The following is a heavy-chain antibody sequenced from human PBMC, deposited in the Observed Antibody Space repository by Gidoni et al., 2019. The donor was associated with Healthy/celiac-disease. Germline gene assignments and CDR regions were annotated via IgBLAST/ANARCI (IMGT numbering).Heavy chain of an antibody. CDR2: IKSKTDGGTT. V-gene: IGHV3-15*01. CDR3: TTDPPHDFWSGYYSLDY. CDR1: GFTFSNAW. D-gene: IGHD3-3*01. Sequence: EVQLVESGGGLVKPGGSLRLSCAASGFTFSNAWMSWVRQAPGKGLEWVGRIKSKTDGGTTDYAAPVKGRFTISRDDSKNTLYLQMNSLKTEDTAVYYCTTDPPHDFWSGYYSLDYWGQGTLVTVSS. J-gene: IGHJ4*02.